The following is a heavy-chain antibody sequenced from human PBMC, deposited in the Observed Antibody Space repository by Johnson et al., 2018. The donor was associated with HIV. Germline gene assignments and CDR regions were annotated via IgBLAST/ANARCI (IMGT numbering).Heavy chain of an antibody. D-gene: IGHD4-17*01. J-gene: IGHJ3*02. CDR3: ARDGIVNGDYAATYAFDI. V-gene: IGHV3-30*02. Sequence: QVQLLESGGGLVKPGGSLRLSCAASGFTFSNAWMNWVRQAPGKGLEWVAFIRYDGSNKYYADSVKGRFTISRDNSKNTLYLQMNSLRAEDTAVYYCARDGIVNGDYAATYAFDIWGQGTMVTVSS. CDR2: IRYDGSNK. CDR1: GFTFSNAW.